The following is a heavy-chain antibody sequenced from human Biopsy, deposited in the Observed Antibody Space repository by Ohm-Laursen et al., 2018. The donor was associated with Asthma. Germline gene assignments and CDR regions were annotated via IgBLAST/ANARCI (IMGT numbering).Heavy chain of an antibody. CDR3: ARTYFDFLTGQVHDAFAM. J-gene: IGHJ3*02. CDR2: INAASGNT. V-gene: IGHV1-3*01. D-gene: IGHD3-9*01. CDR1: GYTFIHFA. Sequence: ASVKVSCKTSGYTFIHFAIHWVRQAPGHSLEWMGWINAASGNTKYSQKFQGRLTISRDTSASTAYMDLSSLRSEDTAVYYCARTYFDFLTGQVHDAFAMWGQGTMVTVSS.